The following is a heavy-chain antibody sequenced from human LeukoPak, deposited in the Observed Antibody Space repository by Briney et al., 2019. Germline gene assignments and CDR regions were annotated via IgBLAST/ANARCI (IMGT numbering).Heavy chain of an antibody. CDR3: ARRTRYFDR. J-gene: IGHJ4*02. CDR1: GGSFSGYY. V-gene: IGHV4-34*01. CDR2: INHSGGT. Sequence: SETLSLTCAVYGGSFSGYYWSWIRQPPGKGLEWIGEINHSGGTNYNPSLKSRVTISVDTSKNQFSLKLSSVTAADTAVYYCARRTRYFDRWGQGTLVTVSS. D-gene: IGHD3-9*01.